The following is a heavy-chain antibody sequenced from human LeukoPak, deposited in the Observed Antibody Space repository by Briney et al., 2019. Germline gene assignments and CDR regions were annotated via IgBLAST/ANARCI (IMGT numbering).Heavy chain of an antibody. D-gene: IGHD6-6*01. Sequence: KPSETLSLTCTVSGGSISSSSYSWGWIRQPPGKGLEWIGEINHSGSTNYNPSLKSRVTISVDTSKNQFSLKLSSVTAADTAVYYCARAWRSSSPWDYWGQGTLVTVSS. CDR3: ARAWRSSSPWDY. CDR2: INHSGST. CDR1: GGSISSSSYS. V-gene: IGHV4-39*07. J-gene: IGHJ4*02.